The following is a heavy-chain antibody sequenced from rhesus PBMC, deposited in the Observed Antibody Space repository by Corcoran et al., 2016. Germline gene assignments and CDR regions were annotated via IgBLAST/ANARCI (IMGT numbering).Heavy chain of an antibody. Sequence: EVQLVETGGGLAKPGGSLRLSCVASGFTFSSYEMHWVRQAPGKGLEWVSVIDESGGTTYYADSVKVRFTIARDNAKNSLFLQMNSLRAEDTAMYFCTRDGNGGVCYTRRFDVWGAGVLVTVSS. CDR3: TRDGNGGVCYTRRFDV. V-gene: IGHV3-100*02. CDR1: GFTFSSYE. J-gene: IGHJ5-1*01. D-gene: IGHD2-39*02. CDR2: IDESGGTT.